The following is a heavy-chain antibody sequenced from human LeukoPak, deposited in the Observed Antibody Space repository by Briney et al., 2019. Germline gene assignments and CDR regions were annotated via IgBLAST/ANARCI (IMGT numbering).Heavy chain of an antibody. CDR1: GFTFSSYW. D-gene: IGHD6-19*01. CDR3: ARDHVLAGIVFDY. Sequence: PGGSLRLSCAASGFTFSSYWVNWVRQAPGKGLEWVANIRQDGSEKYYVDSVKGRFTISRDNAETSLYLQMNSLRAEDTAVYYCARDHVLAGIVFDYWGQGTRLTVSS. V-gene: IGHV3-7*01. J-gene: IGHJ4*02. CDR2: IRQDGSEK.